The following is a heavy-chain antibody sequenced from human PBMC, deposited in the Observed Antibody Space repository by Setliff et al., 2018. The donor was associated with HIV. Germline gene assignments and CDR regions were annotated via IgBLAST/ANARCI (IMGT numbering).Heavy chain of an antibody. CDR3: ARDGGDGSGYYYADY. V-gene: IGHV1-46*01. J-gene: IGHJ4*02. CDR2: INPSGGSA. CDR1: GYSFTRNQ. D-gene: IGHD3-22*01. Sequence: ASVKVSCNASGYSFTRNQIHWVRQAPGQGLEWMGIINPSGGSAAYAEKFRGRVTMTSDTSTNTVYMELRSLRSEETAVFYCARDGGDGSGYYYADYWGQGTLVTVSS.